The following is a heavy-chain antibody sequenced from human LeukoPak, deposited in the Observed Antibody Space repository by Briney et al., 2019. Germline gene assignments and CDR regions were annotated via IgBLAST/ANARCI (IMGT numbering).Heavy chain of an antibody. CDR3: ATGNDYGGNSDY. V-gene: IGHV1-18*01. CDR2: ISAYNGNT. CDR1: GYTFTSYG. Sequence: VASVKVSCKASGYTFTSYGISWVRQAPGQGLEWMGWISAYNGNTNYSQKLQGRVTMTTDTSTSTAYMELSSLRSDDTAVYYCATGNDYGGNSDYWGQGTLVTASS. D-gene: IGHD4-23*01. J-gene: IGHJ4*02.